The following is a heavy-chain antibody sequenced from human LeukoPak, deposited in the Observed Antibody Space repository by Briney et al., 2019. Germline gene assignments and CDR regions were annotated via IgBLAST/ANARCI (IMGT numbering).Heavy chain of an antibody. J-gene: IGHJ3*02. Sequence: SETLSLTCTISGGSISTYYWSWIRQPPGKGLEWIGYIYYSGSTNYNPSLKSRVTISVDTSKNQFSLKLSSVTAADTAVYYCARDSRRELLHAFDIWGQGTMVTVSS. V-gene: IGHV4-59*01. D-gene: IGHD1-26*01. CDR3: ARDSRRELLHAFDI. CDR2: IYYSGST. CDR1: GGSISTYY.